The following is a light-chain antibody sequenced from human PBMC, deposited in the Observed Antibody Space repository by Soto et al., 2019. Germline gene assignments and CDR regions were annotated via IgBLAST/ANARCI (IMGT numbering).Light chain of an antibody. CDR1: QDISNY. Sequence: DIQMTQSPSSLSASVGDRVTITCQASQDISNYLNWYQQKSGKAPKLLIYDASNLETGVPSRFSGSGSGTDFTFTISSLQPEDIATYYCQQYDNLPMYTFGQGTKVDIK. J-gene: IGKJ2*01. V-gene: IGKV1-33*01. CDR3: QQYDNLPMYT. CDR2: DAS.